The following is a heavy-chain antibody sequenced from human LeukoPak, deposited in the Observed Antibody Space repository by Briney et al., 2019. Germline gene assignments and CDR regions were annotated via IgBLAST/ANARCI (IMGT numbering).Heavy chain of an antibody. CDR1: GGTFCSYA. Sequence: ASVKVSCKASGGTFCSYAISWVRQAPGRGVEWMGGIFPIFGTANYAQKFQGRVTITADESTSTAYMELSSLRSEDTAVYYCARDPNYYDSSGYDWFDPWGQGTLVTVSS. V-gene: IGHV1-69*13. CDR3: ARDPNYYDSSGYDWFDP. J-gene: IGHJ5*02. CDR2: IFPIFGTA. D-gene: IGHD3-22*01.